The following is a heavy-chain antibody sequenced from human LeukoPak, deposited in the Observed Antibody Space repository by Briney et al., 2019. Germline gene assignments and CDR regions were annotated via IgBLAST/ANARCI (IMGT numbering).Heavy chain of an antibody. V-gene: IGHV1-46*01. CDR1: GYTFTSYY. CDR2: INPSGGST. J-gene: IGHJ5*02. CDR3: ARGQYYYDSSGYYWFDP. Sequence: GASVKVSCKASGYTFTSYYMHWVRQAPGQGLEWMGIINPSGGSTSYAQKFQGRVTMTRDTSPSTVYMELSSLRSEDTAVYYCARGQYYYDSSGYYWFDPWGQGTLVTVSS. D-gene: IGHD3-22*01.